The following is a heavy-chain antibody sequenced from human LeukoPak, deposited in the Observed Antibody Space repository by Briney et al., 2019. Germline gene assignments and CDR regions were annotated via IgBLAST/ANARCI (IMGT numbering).Heavy chain of an antibody. Sequence: GGSLRLSCAASGFTFSNAWMSWVRQAPGKGLEWVGRIKSKTDGGTTDYAAPVKGRFAISRDDSKNTLYLQMNSLKTEDTAAYYCTTRLRYFDWTIYDFDYWGQGTLVTVSS. CDR2: IKSKTDGGTT. CDR3: TTRLRYFDWTIYDFDY. V-gene: IGHV3-15*01. CDR1: GFTFSNAW. J-gene: IGHJ4*02. D-gene: IGHD3-9*01.